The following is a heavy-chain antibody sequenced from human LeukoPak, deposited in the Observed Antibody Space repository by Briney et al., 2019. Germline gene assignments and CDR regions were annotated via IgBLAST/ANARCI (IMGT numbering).Heavy chain of an antibody. J-gene: IGHJ6*03. CDR2: INHSGST. Sequence: PSETLSLTCAVYGGSFSGYYWSWIRQPPGKGLEWIGEINHSGSTKYNPSLKSRVTISVDTSKNQFSLKLNSVTAADTAVYYCARSHSYYYYYMDVWGKGTTVTISS. CDR3: ARSHSYYYYYMDV. CDR1: GGSFSGYY. V-gene: IGHV4-34*01.